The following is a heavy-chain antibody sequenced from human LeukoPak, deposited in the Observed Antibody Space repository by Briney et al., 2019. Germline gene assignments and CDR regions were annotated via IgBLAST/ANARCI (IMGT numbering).Heavy chain of an antibody. CDR3: ARDLAAGNY. CDR2: LYSGGNT. J-gene: IGHJ4*02. V-gene: IGHV3-66*01. CDR1: GFTVSSKY. Sequence: GGSLRLSCAASGFTVSSKYMSWVRQAPGKGLEWVSTLYSGGNTYYSDSVKGRFAISRDNSKNTVYLQMNNLRGDDTAVYYCARDLAAGNYWGQGTLVSVSS. D-gene: IGHD6-25*01.